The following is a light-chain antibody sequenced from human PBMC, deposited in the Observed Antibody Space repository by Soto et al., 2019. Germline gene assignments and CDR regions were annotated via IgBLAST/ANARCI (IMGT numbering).Light chain of an antibody. CDR3: AAWDDRLNGPWV. J-gene: IGLJ3*02. V-gene: IGLV1-44*01. Sequence: QSVLTQPPSASGTPGQRVTLSCSGSSSNIGSNTVNWYQQLPGTAPKLLIYSNNQRPSVVPDRFSGSKSGTSASLAISGLQSEDEADYYCAAWDDRLNGPWVFGGGTKLTVL. CDR1: SSNIGSNT. CDR2: SNN.